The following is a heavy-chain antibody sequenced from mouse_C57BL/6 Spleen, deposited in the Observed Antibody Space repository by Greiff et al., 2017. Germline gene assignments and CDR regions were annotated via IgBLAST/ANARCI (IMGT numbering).Heavy chain of an antibody. D-gene: IGHD2-4*01. J-gene: IGHJ4*01. CDR1: GYAFSSYW. CDR3: ARGEDDYLDYAMDY. CDR2: IYPGDGDT. V-gene: IGHV1-80*01. Sequence: VQLQQSGAELVKPGASVKISCKASGYAFSSYWMNWVKQRPGKGLEWIGQIYPGDGDTNYNGKFKGKATLTADKSSSTAYMQLSSLTPEDSAVYFCARGEDDYLDYAMDYWGQGTSVTVSS.